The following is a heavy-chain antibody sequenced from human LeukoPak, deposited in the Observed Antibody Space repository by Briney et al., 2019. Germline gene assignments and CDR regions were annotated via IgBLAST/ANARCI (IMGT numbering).Heavy chain of an antibody. V-gene: IGHV1-69*06. J-gene: IGHJ6*03. Sequence: SVKVSCKASGYTFTSYAMNWVRQAPGQGLEWMGGIIPIFGTANYAQKFQGRVTITADKSTSTAYMELSSLRSEDTAVYYCATGGQLAYYYYYYMDVWGKGTTVTVSS. CDR3: ATGGQLAYYYYYYMDV. CDR1: GYTFTSYA. CDR2: IIPIFGTA. D-gene: IGHD6-6*01.